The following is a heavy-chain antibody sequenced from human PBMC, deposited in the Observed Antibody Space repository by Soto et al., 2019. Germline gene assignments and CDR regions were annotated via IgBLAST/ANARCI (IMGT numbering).Heavy chain of an antibody. CDR1: GGSFSGYY. J-gene: IGHJ4*02. V-gene: IGHV4-34*01. D-gene: IGHD3-22*01. CDR3: ARSITMIVVVTRCYFDY. Sequence: QVQLQQWGAGLLKPSETLSLTCAVYGGSFSGYYWSWIRQPPGKGLEWIGEINHSGSTNYNPSLKSRVTISVDTSKNQFSLKLSSVTAADTAVYYCARSITMIVVVTRCYFDYWGQGTLVTVSS. CDR2: INHSGST.